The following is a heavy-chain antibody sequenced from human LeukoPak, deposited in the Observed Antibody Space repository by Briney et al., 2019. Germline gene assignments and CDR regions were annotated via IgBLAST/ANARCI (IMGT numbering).Heavy chain of an antibody. CDR2: INTNTGNP. D-gene: IGHD6-6*01. Sequence: ASVKVSCKASGYTFTTYGITWVRQAPGQGLEWMGWINTNTGNPTYAQGFTGRFVFSLDTSVSTAYLQISSLKAEDTAVYYCARALKLARDYFDYWGQGTLVTVSS. CDR3: ARALKLARDYFDY. J-gene: IGHJ4*02. V-gene: IGHV7-4-1*02. CDR1: GYTFTTYG.